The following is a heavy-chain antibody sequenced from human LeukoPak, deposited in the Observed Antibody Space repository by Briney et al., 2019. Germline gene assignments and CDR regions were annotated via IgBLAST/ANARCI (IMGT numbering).Heavy chain of an antibody. D-gene: IGHD3-10*01. Sequence: GGSLRLSCAASGFTFSSYAMHWVRQAPGKGLEWVAVISYEGSNKYYADSVKGRFTISRDNSKNTLYLQMNSLRAEDTAVYYCARDWDYGSGSYYNFFDYWGQGTLVTVSS. V-gene: IGHV3-30-3*01. CDR3: ARDWDYGSGSYYNFFDY. CDR2: ISYEGSNK. J-gene: IGHJ4*02. CDR1: GFTFSSYA.